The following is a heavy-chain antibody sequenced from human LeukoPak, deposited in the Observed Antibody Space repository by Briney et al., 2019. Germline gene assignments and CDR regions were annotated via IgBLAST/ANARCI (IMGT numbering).Heavy chain of an antibody. CDR3: AKESLPHWGCDFDS. CDR2: ICGVGDAR. CDR1: GFNLTAYA. D-gene: IGHD3-16*01. J-gene: IGHJ5*01. Sequence: PGGSLRLSCAASGFNLTAYAMRWVRQAPGKGLEWVSAICGVGDARLYADSVKGRFTISRDNAENTVFLQVNSLRTGDTAVYFCAKESLPHWGCDFDSWGRGTLITVSS. V-gene: IGHV3-23*01.